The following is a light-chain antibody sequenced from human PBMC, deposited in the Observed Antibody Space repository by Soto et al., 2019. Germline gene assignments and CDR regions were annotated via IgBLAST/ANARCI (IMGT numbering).Light chain of an antibody. CDR2: DVS. Sequence: DIQMTQSPSTLSASVGDRVTITCRASQSISGWLAWYQQKPGKAPKLLIYDVSSLESGVPSRFSGSGSGTEFTLAISSLQPDEFATYYCQQYNSYPWTFGQGTKVDIK. CDR1: QSISGW. J-gene: IGKJ1*01. CDR3: QQYNSYPWT. V-gene: IGKV1-5*01.